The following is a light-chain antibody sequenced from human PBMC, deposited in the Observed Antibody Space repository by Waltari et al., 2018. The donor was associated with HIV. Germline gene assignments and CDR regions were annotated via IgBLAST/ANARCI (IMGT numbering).Light chain of an antibody. V-gene: IGLV2-23*01. CDR3: CSHAGSVPV. CDR1: SSDVGTYNL. J-gene: IGLJ2*01. Sequence: QSALTQPASVSGSPGQSITISCTGTSSDVGTYNLVTWYRHHPGSAPQFLIFEGTKRPSGFSDRFSASKSGNSASLTIAGLQTEYEALYYCCSHAGSVPVFGRGTKLTV. CDR2: EGT.